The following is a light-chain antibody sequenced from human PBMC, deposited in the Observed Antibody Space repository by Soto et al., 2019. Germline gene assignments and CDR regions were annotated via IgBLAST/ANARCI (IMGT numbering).Light chain of an antibody. CDR1: QNIGHW. J-gene: IGKJ1*01. CDR3: QQYNSYWT. V-gene: IGKV1-5*01. CDR2: DAS. Sequence: IQMTQSPSTLSAFVGDRVTXXCRASQNIGHWLAWXRQXPGXAPXXLIYDASTLESGVPSRLSGSGSGTEFTLTITSLQPDDFATYYCQQYNSYWTFGQGTKVDIK.